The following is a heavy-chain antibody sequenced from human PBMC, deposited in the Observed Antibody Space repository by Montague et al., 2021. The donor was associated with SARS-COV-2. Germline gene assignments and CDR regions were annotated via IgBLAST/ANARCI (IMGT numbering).Heavy chain of an antibody. CDR2: IYYSGST. CDR3: ARGFDY. V-gene: IGHV4-59*01. J-gene: IGHJ4*02. CDR1: GGSISSYY. Sequence: SETLSLTCTASGGSISSYYRSWIRQPPGKGLEWIGYIYYSGSTNYNPSLKSRVTISVDTSKNQFSLKLSSVTAADTAVYYCARGFDYWGQGTLVTVSS.